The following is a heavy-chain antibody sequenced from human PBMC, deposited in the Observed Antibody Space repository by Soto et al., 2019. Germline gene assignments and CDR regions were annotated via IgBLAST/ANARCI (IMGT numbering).Heavy chain of an antibody. CDR2: IYYSGST. Sequence: QVQLQESGPGLVKPSETLSLTCTVSGGSISGYYWSWIRQPPGKGLEWIGYIYYSGSTNYNPSLRSRVTISVDTSKNPFSLKLSSVTAADTAVYYCARDPIGYGGWFDPWGQGTLVTVSS. J-gene: IGHJ5*02. CDR3: ARDPIGYGGWFDP. V-gene: IGHV4-59*01. CDR1: GGSISGYY. D-gene: IGHD5-12*01.